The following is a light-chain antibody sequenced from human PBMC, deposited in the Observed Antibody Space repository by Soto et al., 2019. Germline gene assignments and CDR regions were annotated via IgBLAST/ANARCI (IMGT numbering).Light chain of an antibody. V-gene: IGLV7-46*01. CDR1: TGAVTSGHY. J-gene: IGLJ2*01. CDR2: DTS. Sequence: QAVVTQEASLTVSPGGTVTLTGCSSTGAVTSGHYPYWFQQKPGQAPRTLIYDTSNKHSWTPARFSGSLLGGKAALTLSGAQPEDEAEYYCLLSYSGARVVFGGVPKLTVL. CDR3: LLSYSGARVV.